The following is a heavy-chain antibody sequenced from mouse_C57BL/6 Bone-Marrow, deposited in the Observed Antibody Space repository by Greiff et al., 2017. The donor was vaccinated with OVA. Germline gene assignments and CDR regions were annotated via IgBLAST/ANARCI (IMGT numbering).Heavy chain of an antibody. CDR1: GYTFTSYW. CDR3: ARPLLWSFAY. Sequence: QVQLPQPGAELVRPGTSVKLSCKASGYTFTSYWMHWVKQRPGQGLERIGVIDPSDSYTNYNQKFKGKATLTVDPSSSTAYMQLSSLTSEDSAVYYCARPLLWSFAYWGQGTLVTVSA. J-gene: IGHJ3*01. V-gene: IGHV1-59*01. CDR2: IDPSDSYT. D-gene: IGHD2-10*01.